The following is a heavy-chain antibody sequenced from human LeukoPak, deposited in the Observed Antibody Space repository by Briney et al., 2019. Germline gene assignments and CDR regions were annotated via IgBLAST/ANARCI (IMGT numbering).Heavy chain of an antibody. V-gene: IGHV3-21*01. CDR3: ARDPSEYSYDYDY. Sequence: PGGSLRLSCAASGFTFSSYSTNWVRQAPGKGLEWVSSISSSSSYIYYADSVKGRFTISRDNAKNSLYLQMNSLRAEDTAVYYCARDPSEYSYDYDYWGQGTLVTVSS. J-gene: IGHJ4*02. CDR1: GFTFSSYS. D-gene: IGHD5-18*01. CDR2: ISSSSSYI.